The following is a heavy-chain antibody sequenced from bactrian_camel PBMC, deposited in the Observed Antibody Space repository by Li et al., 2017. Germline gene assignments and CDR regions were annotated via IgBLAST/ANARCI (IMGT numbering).Heavy chain of an antibody. CDR1: GFTSSSNC. CDR3: AADRYGGSWNLGALCVRTEQKHNY. V-gene: IGHV3S53*01. D-gene: IGHD6*01. J-gene: IGHJ4*01. CDR2: IDSDGFP. Sequence: HVQLVESGGGSVQFGGSLRLSCSASGFTSSSNCIGWFREAPGNEREAVAAIDSDGFPSYSALVKGRFTISKDNAHNTLILQMNNLKPEDTGMYYCAADRYGGSWNLGALCVRTEQKHNYWGQGTQVTVS.